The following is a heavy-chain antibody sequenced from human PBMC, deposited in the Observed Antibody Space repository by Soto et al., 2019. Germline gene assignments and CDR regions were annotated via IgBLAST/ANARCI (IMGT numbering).Heavy chain of an antibody. V-gene: IGHV3-30-3*01. CDR3: ASGALYGMDV. CDR1: GFTFSSYA. J-gene: IGHJ6*02. Sequence: RRLSCAASGFTFSSYAMHWVRQAPGKGLEWVAVISYDGSNKYYADSVKGRFTISRDNSKNTLYLQMNSLRAEDTAVYYCASGALYGMDVWGQGTTVTVS. CDR2: ISYDGSNK. D-gene: IGHD4-17*01.